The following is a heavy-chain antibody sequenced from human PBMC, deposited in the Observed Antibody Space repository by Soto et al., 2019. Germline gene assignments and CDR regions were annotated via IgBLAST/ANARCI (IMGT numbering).Heavy chain of an antibody. CDR2: IYHSGST. CDR1: GGSISSGGYS. D-gene: IGHD6-19*01. CDR3: ARARGGIVVY. J-gene: IGHJ4*02. V-gene: IGHV4-30-2*01. Sequence: NTSETLSLTCAVSGGSISSGGYSWSWIRQPPGKGLEWIGYIYHSGSTYYNPSLKSRVTISVDRSKNQFSLKLSSVTAADTAVYYCARARGGIVVYWGQGTLVTVSS.